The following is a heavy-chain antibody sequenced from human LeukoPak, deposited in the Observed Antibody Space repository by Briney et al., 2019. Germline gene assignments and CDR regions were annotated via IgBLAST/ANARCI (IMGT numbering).Heavy chain of an antibody. D-gene: IGHD2-2*02. CDR1: GGSISSYY. Sequence: SETLSLTCTVSGGSISSYYWSWIRQPPGKGLEWIGYIYYSGSTNYNPSLKSRVTISVDTSKNQFSLKLSSVTAADTAVYYCAGAQRPDLNDIVVVPAAIRGGWFDPWGQGTLVTVSS. V-gene: IGHV4-59*01. CDR3: AGAQRPDLNDIVVVPAAIRGGWFDP. J-gene: IGHJ5*02. CDR2: IYYSGST.